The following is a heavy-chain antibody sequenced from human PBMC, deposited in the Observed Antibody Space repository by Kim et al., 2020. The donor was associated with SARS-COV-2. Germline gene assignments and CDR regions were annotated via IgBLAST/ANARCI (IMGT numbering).Heavy chain of an antibody. D-gene: IGHD3-22*01. J-gene: IGHJ6*03. Sequence: SETLSLTCAVYGGPFSGYYWSWIRQPPGKGLEWIGEINHSGSTNYNPSLKSRVTISVDTSKNQFSLKLSSVTAADTAVYYCARVREGITMIVVVTTYYYYYMDVWGKGTTVTVSS. CDR3: ARVREGITMIVVVTTYYYYYMDV. V-gene: IGHV4-34*01. CDR2: INHSGST. CDR1: GGPFSGYY.